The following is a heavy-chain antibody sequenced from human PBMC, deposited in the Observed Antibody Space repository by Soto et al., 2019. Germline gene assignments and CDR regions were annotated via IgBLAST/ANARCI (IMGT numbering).Heavy chain of an antibody. CDR1: GGSIRSGGYY. V-gene: IGHV4-31*03. D-gene: IGHD3-22*01. Sequence: QVQLQESGPGLVKPSQTLSLTCTVAGGSIRSGGYYWSWIRQHPRKGLGWTGNSYYSGSTYYNPSLKSRVTISVDTSKNQCSQKLSSVTAADTAVYYCARASTYYYDSSGDLIDYWGQGTLVTVSS. CDR2: SYYSGST. J-gene: IGHJ4*02. CDR3: ARASTYYYDSSGDLIDY.